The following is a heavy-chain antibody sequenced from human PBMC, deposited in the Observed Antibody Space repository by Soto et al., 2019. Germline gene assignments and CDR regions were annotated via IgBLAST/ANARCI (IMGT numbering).Heavy chain of an antibody. CDR1: GDSISSLNW. V-gene: IGHV4-4*02. Sequence: SETLSLTCAVSGDSISSLNWWTWVRQPPGKGLEYIGQISHAGDTNYNPPLKSRVTISVDTSKNQFSLKLTSVTAADTAVYYCARDWVAAPTSYYYYGMDVWGQGTTVTVSS. CDR2: ISHAGDT. J-gene: IGHJ6*02. D-gene: IGHD6-13*01. CDR3: ARDWVAAPTSYYYYGMDV.